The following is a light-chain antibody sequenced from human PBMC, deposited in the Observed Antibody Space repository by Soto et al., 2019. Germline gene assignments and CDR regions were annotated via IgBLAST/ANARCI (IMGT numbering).Light chain of an antibody. Sequence: QSVLTQPPSASGSPGQSVTISCTGTSSDVGGYNYVSWYQQHPGKAPKLMIYEVSKRPSGVPDRFSGSKSGNTASLTVSGLQAEDEADYYCSSYASSNHLVFGGGTKLTVL. CDR2: EVS. CDR1: SSDVGGYNY. CDR3: SSYASSNHLV. V-gene: IGLV2-8*01. J-gene: IGLJ3*02.